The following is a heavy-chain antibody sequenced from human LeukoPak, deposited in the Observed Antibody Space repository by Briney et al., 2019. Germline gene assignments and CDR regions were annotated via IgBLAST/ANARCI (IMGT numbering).Heavy chain of an antibody. Sequence: GGSLRLSCSASGFPFSSYAMHWVRQAPGKGLEYVSAISDSGGSTYYADSVKGRFTISRDNSKNTLYLQMSSLRAEDTAVYYCARDTNMVRPAYGFDVWGQGTLVTVSS. V-gene: IGHV3-64D*09. CDR3: ARDTNMVRPAYGFDV. D-gene: IGHD3-10*01. CDR1: GFPFSSYA. J-gene: IGHJ5*02. CDR2: ISDSGGST.